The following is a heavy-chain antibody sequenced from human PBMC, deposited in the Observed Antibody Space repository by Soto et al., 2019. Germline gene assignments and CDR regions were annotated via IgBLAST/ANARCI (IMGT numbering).Heavy chain of an antibody. J-gene: IGHJ6*02. CDR2: INHSGST. V-gene: IGHV4-34*01. CDR1: GGSFSCYC. D-gene: IGHD4-17*01. CDR3: ERVMGDPGDDYGDYVAGYGMDV. Sequence: SETLALTCAVYGGSFSCYCWSWIRQPTGKGLEWIWEINHSGSTNYNPSLKSRVTISVETSKNQFSLKLSSVTAADTDVYYCERVMGDPGDDYGDYVAGYGMDVWGQGTTVTVSS.